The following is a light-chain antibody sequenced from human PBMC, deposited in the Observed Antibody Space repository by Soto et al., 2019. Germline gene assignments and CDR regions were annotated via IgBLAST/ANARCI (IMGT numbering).Light chain of an antibody. J-gene: IGKJ4*01. CDR3: QQYNSYSPLT. CDR1: QSISSW. Sequence: DIQMTQSPSTLSASVGDRVTITCRASQSISSWLAWYQQKPGKAPKLPIYKASSLESGVPSRFSGSGSGTEFTLTISSLQPDDFATYYCQQYNSYSPLTFGGGTKVDIK. V-gene: IGKV1-5*03. CDR2: KAS.